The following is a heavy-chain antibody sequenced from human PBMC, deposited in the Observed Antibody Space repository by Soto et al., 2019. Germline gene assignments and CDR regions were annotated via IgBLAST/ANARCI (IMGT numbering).Heavy chain of an antibody. CDR3: ARSGAGSGWL. V-gene: IGHV4-61*01. D-gene: IGHD6-19*01. J-gene: IGHJ4*02. CDR1: GGCLYSGSYY. Sequence: SVTLSLTCTLSGGCLYSGSYYWRWSGQTPGKGLEWMGFVYDTGSTTYNSSLRSRVTISLDTSKNQFSLKLASVTAADTAVYYCARSGAGSGWLGGQGTLVTVSS. CDR2: VYDTGST.